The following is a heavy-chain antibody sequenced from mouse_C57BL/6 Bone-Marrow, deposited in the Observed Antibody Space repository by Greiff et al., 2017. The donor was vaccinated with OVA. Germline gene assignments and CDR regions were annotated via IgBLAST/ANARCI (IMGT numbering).Heavy chain of an antibody. CDR2: IYPGDGDT. CDR1: GYAFSSSW. Sequence: QVQLKESGPELVKPGASVKISCKASGYAFSSSWMNWVKQRPGKGLEWIGRIYPGDGDTNYNGKFKGKATLTADKSSSTAYMQLSSLTSEDSAVYFCAEGVTAVVAPMDYWGQGTSVTVSS. CDR3: AEGVTAVVAPMDY. J-gene: IGHJ4*01. V-gene: IGHV1-82*01. D-gene: IGHD1-1*01.